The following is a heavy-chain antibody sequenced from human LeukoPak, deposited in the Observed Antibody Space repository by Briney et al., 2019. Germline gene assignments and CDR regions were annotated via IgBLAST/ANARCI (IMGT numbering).Heavy chain of an antibody. V-gene: IGHV1-8*01. Sequence: ASVKVSCKASGYTFTSYDINWVRQATGQGLEWMGWMNPNSGNTGYVQKFQGRVTMTRNTSISTAYMELSSLRSEDTAVYYCARGRAIFGVAVYYFDYWGQGTLVTVSS. J-gene: IGHJ4*02. D-gene: IGHD3-3*01. CDR3: ARGRAIFGVAVYYFDY. CDR1: GYTFTSYD. CDR2: MNPNSGNT.